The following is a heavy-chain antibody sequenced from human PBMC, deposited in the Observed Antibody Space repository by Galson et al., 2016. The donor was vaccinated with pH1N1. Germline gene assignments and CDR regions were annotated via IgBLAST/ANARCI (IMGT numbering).Heavy chain of an antibody. V-gene: IGHV3-21*01. CDR2: ISPSSSYI. CDR1: GFTFMTYS. CDR3: ARGGDYDLYGMDV. D-gene: IGHD3-3*01. J-gene: IGHJ6*01. Sequence: SYTASGFTFMTYSMHWVRQAPGKGLEWVSSISPSSSYIHYVDSVKGRFTTSTDNANNSLYLQMNSLRAEDTAVYYCARGGDYDLYGMDVWGQGNTVTVSS.